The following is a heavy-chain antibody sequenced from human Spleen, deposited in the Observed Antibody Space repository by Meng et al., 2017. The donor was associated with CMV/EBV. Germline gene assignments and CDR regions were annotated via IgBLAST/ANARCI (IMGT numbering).Heavy chain of an antibody. CDR1: GFTFSSYE. CDR3: AKTPEYSSSWPNFDY. Sequence: GESLKISCAASGFTFSSYEMNWVRQAPGKGLEWVSYISGSGTNIYYADSVKGRFTISRDNAKNSLYLQMNSLRAEDTAVYYCAKTPEYSSSWPNFDYWGQGTLVTVSS. V-gene: IGHV3-48*03. J-gene: IGHJ4*02. CDR2: ISGSGTNI. D-gene: IGHD6-13*01.